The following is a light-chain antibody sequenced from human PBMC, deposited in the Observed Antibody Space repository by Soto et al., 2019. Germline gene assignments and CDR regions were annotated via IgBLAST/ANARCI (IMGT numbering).Light chain of an antibody. Sequence: QSALPQPPSASGSPGQSVTISCTGTSSDVGNYKYVYWYQQHPGKATKLIIYEVSYRPSGVPDRFSGSKSGNTDSLTVSGLKAEDEADYCSLSCGARTKYVFGTGTKLTVL. CDR2: EVS. CDR3: LSCGARTKYV. V-gene: IGLV2-8*01. CDR1: SSDVGNYKY. J-gene: IGLJ1*01.